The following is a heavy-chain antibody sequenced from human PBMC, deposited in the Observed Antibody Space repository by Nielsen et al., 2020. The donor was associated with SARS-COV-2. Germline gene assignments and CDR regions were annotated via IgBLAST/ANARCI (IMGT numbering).Heavy chain of an antibody. V-gene: IGHV1-46*01. CDR2: INPTNGGT. Sequence: SVQVSCKASGYTFTNNYMHWVRQAPGQGLEWMGLINPTNGGTTYAQKFLGTVTMTRDTSTSTVFMELSSLRSDDTAVYYCARDKPRNYEFWSASISYYFYGMDVWGQGTSVTVSS. CDR3: ARDKPRNYEFWSASISYYFYGMDV. CDR1: GYTFTNNY. D-gene: IGHD3-3*01. J-gene: IGHJ6*02.